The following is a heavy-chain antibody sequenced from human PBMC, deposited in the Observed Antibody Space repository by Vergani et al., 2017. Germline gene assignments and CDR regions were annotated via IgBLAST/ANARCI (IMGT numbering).Heavy chain of an antibody. D-gene: IGHD3-9*01. CDR1: GYTFSNYY. Sequence: QVQVVQSGAEVKKSGASVKVSCKTSGYTFSNYYMHWSRQAPGQGLEWMGIINPSGGHTNYAQKFQGRVTMTRDTSTSTVYMELSSLRSEDTAIYYCARGDYGILTGYRYWGQGTLVTVSA. V-gene: IGHV1-46*03. CDR2: INPSGGHT. J-gene: IGHJ4*02. CDR3: ARGDYGILTGYRY.